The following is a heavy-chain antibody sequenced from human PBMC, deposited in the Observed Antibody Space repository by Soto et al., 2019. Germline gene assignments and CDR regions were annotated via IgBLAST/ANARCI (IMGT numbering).Heavy chain of an antibody. J-gene: IGHJ6*02. CDR1: GYTFTSYA. CDR3: AASSAGTYYYGMDV. D-gene: IGHD6-13*01. Sequence: ASVKVSCKASGYTFTSYAMHWVRQAPGQRLEWMGWINAGNGNTKYSQKFQGRVTITRDTSASTAYMELSSLRSEDTAVYYCAASSAGTYYYGMDVWGQGSTVTVSS. V-gene: IGHV1-3*01. CDR2: INAGNGNT.